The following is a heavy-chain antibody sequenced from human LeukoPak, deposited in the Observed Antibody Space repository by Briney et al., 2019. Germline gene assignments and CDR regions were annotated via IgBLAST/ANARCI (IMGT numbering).Heavy chain of an antibody. D-gene: IGHD6-6*01. CDR1: GCTFTNYD. Sequence: ASVKVSCKASGCTFTNYDINWVRQATGQGLEWMGWRNPRSGRTGFAQKFQRRLTMTADTALSTADMELRSLPSDDTAVYYCARGPVSSHGMDVWGQGTTVTVSS. CDR2: RNPRSGRT. J-gene: IGHJ6*02. V-gene: IGHV1-8*01. CDR3: ARGPVSSHGMDV.